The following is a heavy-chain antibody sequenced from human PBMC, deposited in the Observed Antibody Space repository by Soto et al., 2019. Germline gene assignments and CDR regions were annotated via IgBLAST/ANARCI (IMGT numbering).Heavy chain of an antibody. CDR3: ARVERGTATTVVDAFDI. CDR2: MSHSGGT. V-gene: IGHV4-34*01. J-gene: IGHJ3*02. Sequence: QVQLQQWGAGLLKPSETLSLTCAVYGGSVSSGSYYWSWIRQPPGKGLEWIGEMSHSGGTHFNPSLNSRVTIQADTSKNQFSLKMSSVTAADTALYYCARVERGTATTVVDAFDIWGPGTMVTVSS. D-gene: IGHD1-1*01. CDR1: GGSVSSGSYY.